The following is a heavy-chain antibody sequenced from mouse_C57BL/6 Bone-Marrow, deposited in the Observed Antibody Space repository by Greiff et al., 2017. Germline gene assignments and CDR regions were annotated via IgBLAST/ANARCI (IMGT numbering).Heavy chain of an antibody. CDR2: IYPGDGDT. V-gene: IGHV1-80*01. Sequence: VQLQQSGAELVKPGASVKISCKASGYAFSSYWMNWVKQRPGKGLEWIGQIYPGDGDTNYNGKFKGKATLTADKSSSTAYMQLSSLTSEDSAVYFCARQSSGYVFDYWGQGTTLTVSS. CDR3: ARQSSGYVFDY. CDR1: GYAFSSYW. J-gene: IGHJ2*01. D-gene: IGHD3-2*02.